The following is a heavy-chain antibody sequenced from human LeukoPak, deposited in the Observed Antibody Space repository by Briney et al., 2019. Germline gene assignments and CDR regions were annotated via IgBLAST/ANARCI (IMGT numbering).Heavy chain of an antibody. CDR3: ARGPNHYYYMDF. V-gene: IGHV1-2*02. CDR1: GYTFTSYY. CDR2: INPDGDVT. J-gene: IGHJ6*03. Sequence: ASVKVSCKASGYTFTSYYMHWVRQAPGQGLEWMGWINPDGDVTKSAQKFQGRVTMITDKSINTVFMELSGLTSDDTALYYCARGPNHYYYMDFWGKGTTVSVSS. D-gene: IGHD2-8*01.